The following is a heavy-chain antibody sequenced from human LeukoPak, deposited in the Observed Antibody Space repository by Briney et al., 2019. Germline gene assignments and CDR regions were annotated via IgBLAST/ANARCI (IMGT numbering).Heavy chain of an antibody. CDR2: IYYSGST. V-gene: IGHV4-39*01. CDR3: SRLAVAGRTDYYHYMDV. CDR1: GDSISSTNYY. Sequence: SETLSLTCTISGDSISSTNYYWGWIRQPPGKGLEWIGTIYYSGSTYYNPSLQSRVTISVDTSKNQFSLKLSSVTAADTAVYYCSRLAVAGRTDYYHYMDVWGKGTTVTVSS. D-gene: IGHD6-19*01. J-gene: IGHJ6*03.